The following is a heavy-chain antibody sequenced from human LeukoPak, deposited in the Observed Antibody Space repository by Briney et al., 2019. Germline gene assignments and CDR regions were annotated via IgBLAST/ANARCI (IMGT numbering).Heavy chain of an antibody. CDR3: ARTTNLDD. Sequence: SETLSLTCTVSGGPSSPYYWSWIGQFPGKGLEWIGYIYYTGSTNYNPSFKSRLTISLDTSKNQFSLKLSSVTAADTAVYYCARTTNLDDWGQGGQVSVSS. CDR1: GGPSSPYY. CDR2: IYYTGST. J-gene: IGHJ4*02. V-gene: IGHV4-59*08. D-gene: IGHD1-26*01.